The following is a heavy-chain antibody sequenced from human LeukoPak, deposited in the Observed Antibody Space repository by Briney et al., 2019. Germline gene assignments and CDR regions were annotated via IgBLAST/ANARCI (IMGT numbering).Heavy chain of an antibody. Sequence: GGSLRLSCAASGFTFSSYAMHWVRQAPGKGLEYVSAISSNGGSTYYANSVKSRFTISRDNSKNTLYLQMGSLRAEDMAVYYCARGERNYDFWSGLYYYYYGMDVWGQGTTVTVSS. CDR2: ISSNGGST. J-gene: IGHJ6*02. CDR1: GFTFSSYA. CDR3: ARGERNYDFWSGLYYYYYGMDV. V-gene: IGHV3-64*01. D-gene: IGHD3-3*01.